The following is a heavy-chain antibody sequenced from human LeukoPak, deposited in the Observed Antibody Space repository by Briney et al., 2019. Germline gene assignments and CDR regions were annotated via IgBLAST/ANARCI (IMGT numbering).Heavy chain of an antibody. CDR1: GFTFSSYE. J-gene: IGHJ6*03. CDR3: AKDGVYGDYESYYYMDV. D-gene: IGHD4-17*01. V-gene: IGHV3-21*04. CDR2: ISSSSRSYI. Sequence: GGSLRLSCAASGFTFSSYEMNWVRQAPGKGLEWVSSISSSSRSYIYYADSVKGRFTISRDNAKNTLYLQMNSLRAEDTAIYYCAKDGVYGDYESYYYMDVWGKGTTVSVSS.